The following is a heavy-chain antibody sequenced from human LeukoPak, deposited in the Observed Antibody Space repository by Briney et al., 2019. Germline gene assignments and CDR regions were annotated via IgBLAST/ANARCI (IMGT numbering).Heavy chain of an antibody. CDR1: GGSISGGSHY. CDR2: IYASGST. V-gene: IGHV4-61*02. Sequence: SQTLSLTCTVSGGSISGGSHYWSWIRQPAGKGLEWIGRIYASGSTNYNPSLKSRVSISVDTSKNQFSLKLTSLTAADTAVYYCARGSGAPPLYYYYYYMDVWGKGTTVTVSS. J-gene: IGHJ6*03. D-gene: IGHD7-27*01. CDR3: ARGSGAPPLYYYYYYMDV.